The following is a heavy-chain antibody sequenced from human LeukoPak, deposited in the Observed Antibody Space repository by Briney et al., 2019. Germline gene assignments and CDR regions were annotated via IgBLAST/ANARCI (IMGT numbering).Heavy chain of an antibody. Sequence: PGRSLKLSCAASGFTFSSYGMHWVRQAPGKGLEWVAVISYDGSNKYYADSVKGRFTISRDNSKNTLYLQMNSLRAEDTAVYYCAKDQDTMVRGDPGGVDYWGQGTLVTVSS. CDR3: AKDQDTMVRGDPGGVDY. CDR1: GFTFSSYG. D-gene: IGHD3-10*01. CDR2: ISYDGSNK. V-gene: IGHV3-30*18. J-gene: IGHJ4*02.